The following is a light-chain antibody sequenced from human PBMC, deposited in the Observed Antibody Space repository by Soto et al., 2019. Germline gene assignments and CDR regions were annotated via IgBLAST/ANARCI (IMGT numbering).Light chain of an antibody. Sequence: EIVMTQSPPSLTVTPGEPASISCSSSQRLLHSNGNIFLDWYLQKPGQSPQLLIYLGFNRASGGPDRGSGSGAGTDFTLKISRVEAEDAGVYYCMQALQTPYTFGQGTKLEIK. CDR3: MQALQTPYT. J-gene: IGKJ2*01. CDR1: QRLLHSNGNIF. V-gene: IGKV2-28*01. CDR2: LGF.